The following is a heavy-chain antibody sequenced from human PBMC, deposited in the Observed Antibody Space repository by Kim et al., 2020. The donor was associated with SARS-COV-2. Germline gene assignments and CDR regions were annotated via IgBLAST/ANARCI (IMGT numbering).Heavy chain of an antibody. D-gene: IGHD3-9*01. CDR1: GFTFSSYG. Sequence: GGSLRLSCAASGFTFSSYGMHWVRQAPGKGLEWVAVIWYDGSNKYYADSVKGRFTISRDNSKNTLYLQMNSLRAEDTAVYYCARDCGGSYYDILTGYFEYVRDVWGQGTTVSVSS. V-gene: IGHV3-33*01. J-gene: IGHJ6*02. CDR2: IWYDGSNK. CDR3: ARDCGGSYYDILTGYFEYVRDV.